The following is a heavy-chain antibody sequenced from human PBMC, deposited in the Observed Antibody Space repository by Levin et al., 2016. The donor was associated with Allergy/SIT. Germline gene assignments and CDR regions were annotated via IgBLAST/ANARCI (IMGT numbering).Heavy chain of an antibody. CDR1: GFTFSSYG. CDR3: ARAKRARTSYYFDY. J-gene: IGHJ4*02. Sequence: GGSLRLSCAASGFTFSSYGMHWVRQAPGKGLEWVAVIWYDGSNKYYADSVKGRFTISRDNSKNTLYLQMNSLRAEDTAVYYCARAKRARTSYYFDYWGQGTLVTVSS. D-gene: IGHD2-2*01. V-gene: IGHV3-33*01. CDR2: IWYDGSNK.